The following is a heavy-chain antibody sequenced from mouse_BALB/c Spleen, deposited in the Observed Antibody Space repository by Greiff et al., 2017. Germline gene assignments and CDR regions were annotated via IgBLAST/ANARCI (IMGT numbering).Heavy chain of an antibody. J-gene: IGHJ1*01. V-gene: IGHV1S81*02. D-gene: IGHD2-14*01. Sequence: VQLQQSGAELVKPGASVKLSCKASGYTFTSYYMYWVKQRPGQGLEWIGEISPSNGGTNFNEKFKSKATLTVDKSSSTAYMQLSSLTSEDSAVYYCTRRGYGWYFDVWGAGTTVTVSS. CDR2: ISPSNGGT. CDR1: GYTFTSYY. CDR3: TRRGYGWYFDV.